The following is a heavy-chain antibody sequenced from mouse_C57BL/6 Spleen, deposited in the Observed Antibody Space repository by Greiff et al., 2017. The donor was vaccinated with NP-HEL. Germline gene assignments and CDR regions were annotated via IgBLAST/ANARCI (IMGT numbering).Heavy chain of an antibody. D-gene: IGHD1-1*01. J-gene: IGHJ1*03. V-gene: IGHV5-16*01. CDR1: GFTFSDYY. CDR3: ARVGYGSTYFDV. CDR2: INYDGSST. Sequence: EVNVVESEGGLVQPGSSMKLSCTASGFTFSDYYMAWVRQVPEKGLEWVANINYDGSSTYYLDSLKSRFIISRDNAKNILYLQMSSLKSEDTATYYCARVGYGSTYFDVWGTGTTVTVSS.